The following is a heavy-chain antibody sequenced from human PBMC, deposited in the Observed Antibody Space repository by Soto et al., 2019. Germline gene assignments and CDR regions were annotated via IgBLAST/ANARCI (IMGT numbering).Heavy chain of an antibody. Sequence: ASVKVSCKVSGYTLTELSMHWVRQAPGKGLEWMGGFDPEDGETIYAQKFQGRVTMTEDTSTDTAYMELSSLRSEDTAVYYCATDLRAYYYGSGSYKFDYGGQGTLVTVSS. D-gene: IGHD3-10*01. CDR3: ATDLRAYYYGSGSYKFDY. J-gene: IGHJ4*02. V-gene: IGHV1-24*01. CDR1: GYTLTELS. CDR2: FDPEDGET.